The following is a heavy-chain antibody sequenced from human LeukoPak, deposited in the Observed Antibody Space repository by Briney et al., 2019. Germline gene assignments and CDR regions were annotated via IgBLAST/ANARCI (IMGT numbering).Heavy chain of an antibody. CDR3: AKENYYGSGSYYTSAFDI. J-gene: IGHJ3*02. D-gene: IGHD3-10*01. CDR1: GFTFSSYG. CDR2: ISYDGSNK. V-gene: IGHV3-30*18. Sequence: GGSLRLSCAASGFTFSSYGTHWVRQAPGKGLEWVAVISYDGSNKYYADSVKGRFTISRDNSKNTLYLQMNSLRAEDTAVYYCAKENYYGSGSYYTSAFDIWGQGTMVTVSS.